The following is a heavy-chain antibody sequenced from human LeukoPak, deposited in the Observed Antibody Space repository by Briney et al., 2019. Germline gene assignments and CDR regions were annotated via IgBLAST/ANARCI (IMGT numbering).Heavy chain of an antibody. D-gene: IGHD6-13*01. Sequence: PPETLSPTRAVYGGSFSGYYASWIRQPPGKGLEWIGEINHSGSTNYNPSLKSRVTISVDTSKNQFSLKLSSVTAADTAVYYCARGRRIAAAGNPFFDYWGQG. CDR2: INHSGST. J-gene: IGHJ4*02. CDR3: ARGRRIAAAGNPFFDY. CDR1: GGSFSGYY. V-gene: IGHV4-34*01.